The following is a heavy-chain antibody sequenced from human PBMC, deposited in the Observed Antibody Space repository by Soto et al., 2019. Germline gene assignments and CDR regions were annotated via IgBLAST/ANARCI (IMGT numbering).Heavy chain of an antibody. Sequence: SETLSLTCAVYGGSFIGYYWSWIRQPPGKGLEWIGEINHSGSTNYNPSLKSRVTISVDTSKNQFSLKLSSVTAADTAVYYCERGRRDGYNDNWLDPWGQGTLVTVSS. J-gene: IGHJ5*02. CDR2: INHSGST. CDR1: GGSFIGYY. V-gene: IGHV4-34*01. D-gene: IGHD5-12*01. CDR3: ERGRRDGYNDNWLDP.